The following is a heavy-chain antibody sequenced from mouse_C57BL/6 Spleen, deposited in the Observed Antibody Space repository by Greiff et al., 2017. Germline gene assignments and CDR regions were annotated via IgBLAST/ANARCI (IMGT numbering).Heavy chain of an antibody. Sequence: VQLQQSVAELVRPGASVKLSCTASGFNFKNSYMHWVKQRPEQGLEWIGRIDPANGNTKYAPKFQGKATITADTSSNTAYLQLSSLTSEDTAIYYCDRSGYGNLFAYWGQGTLVTVSA. CDR2: IDPANGNT. J-gene: IGHJ3*01. V-gene: IGHV14-3*01. D-gene: IGHD2-1*01. CDR3: DRSGYGNLFAY. CDR1: GFNFKNSY.